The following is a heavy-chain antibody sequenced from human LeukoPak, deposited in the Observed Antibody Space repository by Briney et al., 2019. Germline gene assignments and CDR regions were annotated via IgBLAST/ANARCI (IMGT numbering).Heavy chain of an antibody. D-gene: IGHD4-17*01. CDR2: IKQDGSEK. CDR1: GFTFSNAW. V-gene: IGHV3-7*03. CDR3: ARERRDYGDSVGNFDY. Sequence: PGGSLRLSCAASGFTFSNAWMSWVRQAPGKGLEWVANIKQDGSEKYYVDSVKGRFTISRDNAKNSLYLQMNSLRAEDTAVYYCARERRDYGDSVGNFDYWGQGTLVTVSS. J-gene: IGHJ4*02.